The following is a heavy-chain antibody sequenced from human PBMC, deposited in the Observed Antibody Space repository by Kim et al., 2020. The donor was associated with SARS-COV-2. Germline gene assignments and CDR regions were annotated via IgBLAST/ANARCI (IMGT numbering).Heavy chain of an antibody. CDR2: IYYRGST. V-gene: IGHV4-59*13. Sequence: SETLSLTCTVSGGSISSYYWSWIRQPPGKGLEWIGYIYYRGSTNYNPSLKSRVTISVDTSKNQFSLKLSSVTAADTAVYYCARGAKYSSGWLKWFDPWG. CDR1: GGSISSYY. D-gene: IGHD6-19*01. J-gene: IGHJ5*02. CDR3: ARGAKYSSGWLKWFDP.